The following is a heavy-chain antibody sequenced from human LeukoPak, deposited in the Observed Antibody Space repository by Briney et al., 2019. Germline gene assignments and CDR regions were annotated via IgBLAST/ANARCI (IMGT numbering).Heavy chain of an antibody. Sequence: PSETLSLTCAVYGGSLSGYYWSWIRQPPGKGLGWIGEINHSGSTNYNPSLKSRVTISVDTSKNQFSLKLSSVTAADTAVYYCATRYYCGSGGYNDYWGQGTLVTVSS. CDR1: GGSLSGYY. V-gene: IGHV4-34*01. CDR3: ATRYYCGSGGYNDY. J-gene: IGHJ4*02. D-gene: IGHD3-10*01. CDR2: INHSGST.